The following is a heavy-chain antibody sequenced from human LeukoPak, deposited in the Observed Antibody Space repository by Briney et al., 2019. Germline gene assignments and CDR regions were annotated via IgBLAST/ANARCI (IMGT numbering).Heavy chain of an antibody. CDR2: IYYSGST. D-gene: IGHD3-10*01. Sequence: SETLSLTCTVSGGPITSYYWHWIRQPPGKGLEWIGYIYYSGSTNYNPSLKNRVTISVDTSRNQFSLKLHSVSAADTAVYYCARDRGRATWFDPWGQGTVVTVSS. J-gene: IGHJ5*02. CDR3: ARDRGRATWFDP. V-gene: IGHV4-59*01. CDR1: GGPITSYY.